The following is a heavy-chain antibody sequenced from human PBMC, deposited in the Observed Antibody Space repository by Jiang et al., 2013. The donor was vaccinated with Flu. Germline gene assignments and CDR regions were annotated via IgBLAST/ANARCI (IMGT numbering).Heavy chain of an antibody. CDR2: IYYSGSA. J-gene: IGHJ4*02. CDR3: ARAQKYSGFELPYFDS. D-gene: IGHD5-12*01. Sequence: GLVKPSQTLSLTCTVSGGPITSGINYWNWIRQHPGKGLEWIGYIYYSGSAFYNPSLKSRVTISLDTSQNQFSLKLTSVTAADTAVYYCARAQKYSGFELPYFDSWSQGTLVTVSS. CDR1: GGPITSGINY. V-gene: IGHV4-31*03.